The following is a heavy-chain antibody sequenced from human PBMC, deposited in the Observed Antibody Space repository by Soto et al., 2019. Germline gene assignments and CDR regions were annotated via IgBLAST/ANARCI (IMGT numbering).Heavy chain of an antibody. CDR1: GFTFSSYW. CDR3: ARDVTTIFGVVIPSYYYMDV. Sequence: GGSLRLSCAASGFTFSSYWMSWVRQAPGKGLEWVANIKQDGSEKYYVDSVKGRFTISRDNAKNSLYLQMNSLRAEDTAVYYCARDVTTIFGVVIPSYYYMDVWGKGTTVTVSS. CDR2: IKQDGSEK. D-gene: IGHD3-3*01. J-gene: IGHJ6*03. V-gene: IGHV3-7*01.